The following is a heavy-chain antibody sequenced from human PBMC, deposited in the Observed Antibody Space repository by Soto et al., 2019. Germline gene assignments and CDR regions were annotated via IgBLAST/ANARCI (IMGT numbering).Heavy chain of an antibody. CDR1: GFTFSSYG. CDR2: IWYDGSNK. J-gene: IGHJ3*02. CDR3: ARDYIVVVPAAALDAFDI. D-gene: IGHD2-2*01. Sequence: GGSLRLSCAASGFTFSSYGMHWVRQAPGKGLEWVAVIWYDGSNKYYADSVKGRFTISRDNSKNTLYLQMNSLRAEDTAVYYCARDYIVVVPAAALDAFDIWGQGTMVTVSS. V-gene: IGHV3-33*01.